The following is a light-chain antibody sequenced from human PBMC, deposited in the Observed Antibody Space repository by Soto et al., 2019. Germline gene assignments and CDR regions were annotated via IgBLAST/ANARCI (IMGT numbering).Light chain of an antibody. J-gene: IGKJ4*02. CDR3: QQYGSSPLLT. V-gene: IGKV3-20*01. CDR1: QSVSSSY. CDR2: GAS. Sequence: ELVLTQSPGTLSLSPGERATLSCRASQSVSSSYLAWYQQKLGQAPRLLLYGASSRATAIPDRFSGSGSGIDVTLAISRLEPEDFAVYYCQQYGSSPLLTFGGGTKVESK.